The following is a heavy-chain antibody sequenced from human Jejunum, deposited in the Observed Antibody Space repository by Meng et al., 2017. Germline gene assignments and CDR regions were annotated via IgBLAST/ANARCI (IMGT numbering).Heavy chain of an antibody. CDR3: ARGVGDIRFGFDY. D-gene: IGHD3-16*01. CDR2: IYHSGRS. CDR1: GDAISSTSW. J-gene: IGHJ4*02. V-gene: IGHV4-4*02. Sequence: QAHLQGSGPGLVKPSGTLSLPCEVSGDAISSTSWWDWLRQPPGKGLEWIGEIYHSGRSNFIPSLKSRVSISLDESKNQFSLTLNSVTAADTAVYYCARGVGDIRFGFDYWGQGILVTVSS.